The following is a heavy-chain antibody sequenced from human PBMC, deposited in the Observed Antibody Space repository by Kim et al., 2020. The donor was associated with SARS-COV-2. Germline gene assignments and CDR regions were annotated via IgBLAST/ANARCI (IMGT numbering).Heavy chain of an antibody. CDR1: GGSFSGYY. V-gene: IGHV4-34*01. Sequence: SETLSLTCAVYGGSFSGYYWSWIRQPPGKGLEWIGEINHSGSTNYNPSLKSRVTISVDTSKNQFSLKLSSVTAADTAVYYCARGAYYGSGRPRSTYGMDVWGQGTTVTVSS. CDR3: ARGAYYGSGRPRSTYGMDV. CDR2: INHSGST. D-gene: IGHD3-10*01. J-gene: IGHJ6*02.